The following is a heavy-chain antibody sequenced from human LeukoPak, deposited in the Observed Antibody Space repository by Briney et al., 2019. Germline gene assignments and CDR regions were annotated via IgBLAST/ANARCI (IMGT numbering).Heavy chain of an antibody. J-gene: IGHJ3*02. D-gene: IGHD5-24*01. Sequence: PGGSLRLSCAASGFTFSSYGMHWVRQAPGKGLGWVAFIRYDGSNKYYADSVKGRFTISRDNAKNSLYLQMNSLRAEDTAVYYCARDTPPGQGLQSRADIWGQGTMVTVSS. CDR1: GFTFSSYG. V-gene: IGHV3-30*02. CDR3: ARDTPPGQGLQSRADI. CDR2: IRYDGSNK.